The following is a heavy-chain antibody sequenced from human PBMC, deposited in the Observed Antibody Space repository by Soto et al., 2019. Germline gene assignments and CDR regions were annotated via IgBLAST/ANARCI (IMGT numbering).Heavy chain of an antibody. D-gene: IGHD1-1*01. CDR3: ARDQNWSLDY. CDR2: IKHDGSEK. Sequence: EVQLVESGGGLVQPGGSLRLSCAASGFTFSSHWMSWVRQAPGKGLEWVAHIKHDGSEKYYLDSGKGRFTISRDNAKNSLYLQMNSLSAEDTAVYYCARDQNWSLDYWGQGTLVTVSS. J-gene: IGHJ4*02. V-gene: IGHV3-7*01. CDR1: GFTFSSHW.